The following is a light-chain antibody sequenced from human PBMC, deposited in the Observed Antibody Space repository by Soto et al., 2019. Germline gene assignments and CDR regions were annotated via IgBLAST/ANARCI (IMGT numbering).Light chain of an antibody. CDR3: QQYSSSPLS. CDR1: QRVSTRY. V-gene: IGKV3-20*01. J-gene: IGKJ4*01. CDR2: GSS. Sequence: EIVLTQSPGTLSLSPGERATLSCRASQRVSTRYLACYQQKPGQAPRLLIYGSSSRATGIPDRFSGSGSGTDFTLTISRLGPEDFAVYYCQQYSSSPLSFGGGTKVEIK.